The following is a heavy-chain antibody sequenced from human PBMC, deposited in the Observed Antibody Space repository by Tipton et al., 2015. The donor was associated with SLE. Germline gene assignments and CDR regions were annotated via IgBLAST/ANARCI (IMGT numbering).Heavy chain of an antibody. CDR2: ISYDGSNK. D-gene: IGHD6-19*01. Sequence: RSLRLSCAASGFAFSSYDLHWVRQAPGKGLEWVAVISYDGSNKYYADSVKGRFTISRDNSKNTLYLQMNSLRAEDTAVYYCARGSGSLGYFDLWGRGTLVSVSP. V-gene: IGHV3-30-3*01. CDR1: GFAFSSYD. CDR3: ARGSGSLGYFDL. J-gene: IGHJ2*01.